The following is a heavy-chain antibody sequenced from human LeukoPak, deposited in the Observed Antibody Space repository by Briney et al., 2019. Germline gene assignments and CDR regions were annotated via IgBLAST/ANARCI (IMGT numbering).Heavy chain of an antibody. V-gene: IGHV3-30*04. CDR1: GFTFSNYA. CDR3: ARDRERYYYFGMDV. CDR2: VSYDGGNE. Sequence: GGSLRLSCAASGFTFSNYAIHWVRQAPGKGLEWVAVVSYDGGNEYYANSVKGRFTISRDNSKNTLYLQMNSLRAEDTAVYYCARDRERYYYFGMDVWGKGTTVTVSS. J-gene: IGHJ6*04.